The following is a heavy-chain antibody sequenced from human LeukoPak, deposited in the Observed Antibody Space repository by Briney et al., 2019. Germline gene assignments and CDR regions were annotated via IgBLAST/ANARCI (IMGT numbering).Heavy chain of an antibody. J-gene: IGHJ4*02. CDR3: ARQSQGGSSKWYYY. V-gene: IGHV5-51*01. CDR1: GYSFTTYW. CDR2: IYPGDSDT. D-gene: IGHD6-13*01. Sequence: GESLKISCKTSGYSFTTYWIGWVRQVPGKGLEWMGIIYPGDSDTRYSPSFQGQVTISADRSISTAYLQWSSLKASDIGMYYCARQSQGGSSKWYYYWGQGTLVTVSS.